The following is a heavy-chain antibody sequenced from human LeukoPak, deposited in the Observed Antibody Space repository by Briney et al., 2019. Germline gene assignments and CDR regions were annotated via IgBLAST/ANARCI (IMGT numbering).Heavy chain of an antibody. CDR2: INPGVSTT. CDR3: ARGDDFWSGDY. D-gene: IGHD3-3*01. V-gene: IGHV1-46*01. J-gene: IGHJ4*02. CDR1: GYIFTRYQ. Sequence: ASVKVSCKASGYIFTRYQMQWVRQAPGQGPEWMGIINPGVSTTSYAQKFQGRVTMTRDMSTSTVYMELSSLRSEDTAVYYCARGDDFWSGDYWGQGTLVTVSS.